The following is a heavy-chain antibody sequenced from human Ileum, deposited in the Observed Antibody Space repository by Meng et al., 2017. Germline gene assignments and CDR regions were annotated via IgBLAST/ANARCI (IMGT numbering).Heavy chain of an antibody. D-gene: IGHD6-6*01. CDR1: GFTFSNYA. V-gene: IGHV1-3*01. CDR3: GRGRASFYFDF. Sequence: QAQFVQSVPEVKKPGASVRISCKASGFTFSNYAIYWVRQAPGQSLEWLGWIHAGSGDTKFSQTFQGRLTFDRDTSADTVYMELSSLTSGDRAVYYCGRGRASFYFDFLGQGTLVTVSS. J-gene: IGHJ4*01. CDR2: IHAGSGDT.